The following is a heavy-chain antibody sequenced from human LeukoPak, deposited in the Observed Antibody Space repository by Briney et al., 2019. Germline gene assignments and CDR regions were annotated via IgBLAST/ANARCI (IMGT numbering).Heavy chain of an antibody. CDR2: ISSSSRYI. D-gene: IGHD3-16*01. Sequence: PGGSLRLSCAASGFTFSSYSMNWVRQAPGKGLEWVSSISSSSRYIYYADSVKGRFTLPRDHAKNSLYLKKNSLGGEDKAVFFCAGDVGGNHGMDVWGKGTTVTVSS. CDR3: AGDVGGNHGMDV. V-gene: IGHV3-21*01. J-gene: IGHJ6*04. CDR1: GFTFSSYS.